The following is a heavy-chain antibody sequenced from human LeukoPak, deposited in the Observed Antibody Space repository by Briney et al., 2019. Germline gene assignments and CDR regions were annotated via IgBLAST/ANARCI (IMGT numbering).Heavy chain of an antibody. CDR1: GFTFSSYA. V-gene: IGHV3-23*01. D-gene: IGHD1-26*01. Sequence: PGGSLRLSCAASGFTFSSYAMSWVRQAPGKGLEWVSLISGSGGSTYYADSVKGRFTISRDNSKNTLYLQMNSLRAEDTAVYYCAKDGLFYRDGSYHHLDYWGQGTLVTVSS. CDR2: ISGSGGST. J-gene: IGHJ4*02. CDR3: AKDGLFYRDGSYHHLDY.